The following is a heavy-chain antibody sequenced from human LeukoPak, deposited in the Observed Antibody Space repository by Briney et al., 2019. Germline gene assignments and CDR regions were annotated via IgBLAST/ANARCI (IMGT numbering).Heavy chain of an antibody. Sequence: PGGSLRLSCAASGFTFSSYWMSWVRQAPGKGLEWVANMKHDGSEFYYADSVKGRFTISRDHAKNALYLQMNNLRAEDTSVYYCARDRRDGYNLLDYWGQGTLVTVSS. CDR1: GFTFSSYW. J-gene: IGHJ4*02. CDR2: MKHDGSEF. V-gene: IGHV3-7*01. D-gene: IGHD5-24*01. CDR3: ARDRRDGYNLLDY.